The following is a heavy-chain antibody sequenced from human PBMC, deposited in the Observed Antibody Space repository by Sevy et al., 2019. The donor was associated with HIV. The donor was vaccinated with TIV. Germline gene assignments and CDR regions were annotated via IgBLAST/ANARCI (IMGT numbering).Heavy chain of an antibody. J-gene: IGHJ3*02. CDR2: ISYDGSNK. CDR3: ARETRWLQFFAFDI. D-gene: IGHD5-12*01. Sequence: GGYLRLSCAASGFTFSSYAMHWVRQAPGKGLEWVAVISYDGSNKYYADSVKARFTISRDNSKNTLYLQMNSLRAEDTAASYCARETRWLQFFAFDIWGQGTMVTVSS. V-gene: IGHV3-30-3*01. CDR1: GFTFSSYA.